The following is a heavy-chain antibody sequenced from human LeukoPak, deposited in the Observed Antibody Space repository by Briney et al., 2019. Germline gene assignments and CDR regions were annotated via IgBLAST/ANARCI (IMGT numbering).Heavy chain of an antibody. V-gene: IGHV1-8*03. CDR3: ARGIGRNINYWFDP. CDR1: GYSFTNYD. CDR2: MNPKSGDT. J-gene: IGHJ5*02. D-gene: IGHD4-11*01. Sequence: GASVKVSCKASGYSFTNYDINWVRQATGQGLEWMGWMNPKSGDTGYSQKFQGRVTITRNTSINTAYMDLSSLRFEDTAVYYCARGIGRNINYWFDPWGQGTLVTVSS.